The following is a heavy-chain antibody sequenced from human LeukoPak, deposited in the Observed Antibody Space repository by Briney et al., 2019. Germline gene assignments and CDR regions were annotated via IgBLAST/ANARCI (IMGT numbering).Heavy chain of an antibody. CDR3: ARDRRRGAAGYGLDV. V-gene: IGHV3-7*01. Sequence: GGSLRLSCVASGSTFSDYWMSWVRQAPGKGLECVASIRYDGNEKYYMESVKGRFTSSRDHAKNSLYLQIDSLRAEDTALYFCARDRRRGAAGYGLDVWGQGTTVTVSS. J-gene: IGHJ6*02. D-gene: IGHD5-12*01. CDR2: IRYDGNEK. CDR1: GSTFSDYW.